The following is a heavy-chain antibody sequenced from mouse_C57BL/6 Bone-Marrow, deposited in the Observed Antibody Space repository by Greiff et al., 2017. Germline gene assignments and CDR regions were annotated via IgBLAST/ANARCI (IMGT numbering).Heavy chain of an antibody. CDR3: ARANPIYYYGSWYFDV. Sequence: DVHLVESGPGLVKPSQTVFLTCTVTGISITTGNYRWSWIRQFPGNKLEWIGYIYYSGTITYNPSLTSRTTITRDTPKNQFFLEMNSLTAEDTATYYSARANPIYYYGSWYFDVWGTGTTVTVSS. J-gene: IGHJ1*03. CDR1: GISITTGNYR. D-gene: IGHD1-1*01. V-gene: IGHV3-5*01. CDR2: IYYSGTI.